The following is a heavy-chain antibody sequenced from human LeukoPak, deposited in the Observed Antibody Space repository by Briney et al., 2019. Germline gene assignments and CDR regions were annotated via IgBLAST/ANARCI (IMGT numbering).Heavy chain of an antibody. CDR1: GGSFSGYY. D-gene: IGHD6-6*01. J-gene: IGHJ4*02. Sequence: SETLSLTCAVYGGSFSGYYWSWIRQPPGKGLEWIGEINHSGSTNYNPFLKSRVTISVDTSKNQFSLKLSSVTAADTAVYYCARVGSSSSADYWGQGTLVTVSS. CDR3: ARVGSSSSADY. V-gene: IGHV4-34*01. CDR2: INHSGST.